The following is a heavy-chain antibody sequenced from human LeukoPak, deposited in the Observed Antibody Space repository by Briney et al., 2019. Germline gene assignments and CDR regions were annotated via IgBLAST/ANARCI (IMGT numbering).Heavy chain of an antibody. V-gene: IGHV3-30*03. Sequence: GGSLRLSCAASGFTFSSYGMHWVRQAPGKGLEWVAVISYDGSNKYYADSVKGRFTISRDNSKNTLYLQMNSLRAEDAAVYYCASNIWDYASDAFDIWGQGTMVTVSS. D-gene: IGHD2-2*01. CDR3: ASNIWDYASDAFDI. CDR1: GFTFSSYG. J-gene: IGHJ3*02. CDR2: ISYDGSNK.